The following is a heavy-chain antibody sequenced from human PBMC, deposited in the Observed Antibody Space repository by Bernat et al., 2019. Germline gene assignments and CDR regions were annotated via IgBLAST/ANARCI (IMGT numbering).Heavy chain of an antibody. CDR2: IKSDGSAK. V-gene: IGHV3-7*03. CDR3: ARDPGWGVLDL. Sequence: EVQLVQSGAALVQPGGSLRLSCAASGFTFLSHWMCWLRQAPGKGLEWVANIKSDGSAKYYVDSVKGRFTISRDNVNNSLYLQMNSLRADDTAVYYCARDPGWGVLDLWGQGTMVTVSS. J-gene: IGHJ3*01. D-gene: IGHD3-16*01. CDR1: GFTFLSHW.